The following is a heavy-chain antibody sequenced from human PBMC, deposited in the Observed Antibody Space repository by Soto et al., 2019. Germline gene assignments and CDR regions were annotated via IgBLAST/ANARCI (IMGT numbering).Heavy chain of an antibody. CDR1: GFTFSSYE. J-gene: IGHJ6*02. CDR3: ARADYYGSGPYYYGMDV. D-gene: IGHD3-10*01. CDR2: ISSSGSTI. V-gene: IGHV3-48*03. Sequence: PGGSLRLSCAASGFTFSSYEMNWVRQAPGKGLEWVSYISSSGSTIYYADSVKGRFTISRDSAKNSLYLQMNSLRAEDTAVYYCARADYYGSGPYYYGMDVWGQGTTVTVSS.